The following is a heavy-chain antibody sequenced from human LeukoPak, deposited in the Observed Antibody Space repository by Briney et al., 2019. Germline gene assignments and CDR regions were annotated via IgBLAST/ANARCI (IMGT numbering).Heavy chain of an antibody. CDR3: ARDLKTSGLYGDLDY. Sequence: GGSLRLSCVASGFTVSSNYMSWVRQAPGKGLEWVSAIFSGGSTFYADSVTGRFTISRDNSKNTVYLEVNSLRAEDTAVYYCARDLKTSGLYGDLDYWDQATGVTV. D-gene: IGHD6-19*01. J-gene: IGHJ4*02. CDR2: IFSGGST. CDR1: GFTVSSNY. V-gene: IGHV3-53*01.